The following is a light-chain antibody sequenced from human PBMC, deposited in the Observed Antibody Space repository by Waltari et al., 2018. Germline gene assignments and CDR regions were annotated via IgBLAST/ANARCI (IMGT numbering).Light chain of an antibody. Sequence: QSALTQPASVSGSPGQSITIPCTGTSSDVGTYNLFSWYQHHPGKAPKLMIYEVSKRPSGVSYRFSGSKSGNTASLTISGLQTDDEADYYCCSYAGSSTVVFGGGTKLTVL. CDR2: EVS. J-gene: IGLJ2*01. CDR1: SSDVGTYNL. CDR3: CSYAGSSTVV. V-gene: IGLV2-23*02.